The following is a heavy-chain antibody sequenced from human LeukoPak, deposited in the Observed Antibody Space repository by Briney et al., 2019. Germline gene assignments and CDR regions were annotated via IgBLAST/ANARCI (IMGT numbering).Heavy chain of an antibody. V-gene: IGHV3-48*03. D-gene: IGHD3-10*01. CDR3: AREGVTLVRGVIDY. J-gene: IGHJ4*02. CDR1: GFTLSSYE. CDR2: ISSSGSTI. Sequence: GGSLRLSCAASGFTLSSYEMNWVRQAPGKGLEWVSYISSSGSTIYYADSVKGRFTISRDNAKNSLYLQMNSLRAEDTAVYYCAREGVTLVRGVIDYWGQGTLVTVSS.